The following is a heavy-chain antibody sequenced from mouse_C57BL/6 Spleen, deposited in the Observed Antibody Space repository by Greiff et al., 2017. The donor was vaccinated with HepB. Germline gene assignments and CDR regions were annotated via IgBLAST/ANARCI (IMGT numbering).Heavy chain of an antibody. CDR3: ARRGFYYGNFDY. Sequence: EVQLVESGGGLVQPGGSLKLSCAASGFTFSDYYMYWVRQTPEKRLEWVAYISNGGGSTYYPDTVKGRFTISRDNAKNTLYLQMSRLKSEDTAMYYGARRGFYYGNFDYWGQGTTLTVSS. J-gene: IGHJ2*01. D-gene: IGHD2-1*01. V-gene: IGHV5-12*01. CDR1: GFTFSDYY. CDR2: ISNGGGST.